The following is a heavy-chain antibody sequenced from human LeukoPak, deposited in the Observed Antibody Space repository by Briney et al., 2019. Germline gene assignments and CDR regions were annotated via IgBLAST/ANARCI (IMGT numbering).Heavy chain of an antibody. D-gene: IGHD3-22*01. V-gene: IGHV3-21*01. CDR1: GLTFSGYS. CDR3: AREVSEGFDF. CDR2: FGTRSTSV. J-gene: IGHJ4*02. Sequence: GGSLRLSCTASGLTFSGYSMNWIRQAPGKGLEWVSSFGTRSTSVYHAGSVKGRFAISRDNAKNSLYLQMNSLRAEDTALYYCAREVSEGFDFWGQGTLVTVSS.